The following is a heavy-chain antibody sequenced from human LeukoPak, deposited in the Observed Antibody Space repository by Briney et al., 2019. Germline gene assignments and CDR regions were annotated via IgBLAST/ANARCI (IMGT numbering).Heavy chain of an antibody. J-gene: IGHJ3*02. CDR2: INPNSGGT. CDR1: GYTFTGYY. CDR3: ARDGRLGAYYYDRDAFDI. V-gene: IGHV1-2*02. D-gene: IGHD3-22*01. Sequence: ASVKVSCKASGYTFTGYYMHWVRQAPGQGLEWMGWINPNSGGTNYAQKFQGRVTMTRDTSISTAYMELSRLRSDDTAVYYCARDGRLGAYYYDRDAFDIWGQGTMVTVSS.